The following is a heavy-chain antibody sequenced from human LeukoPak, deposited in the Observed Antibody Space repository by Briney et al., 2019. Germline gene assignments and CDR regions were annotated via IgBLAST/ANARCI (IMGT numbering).Heavy chain of an antibody. CDR2: MNPNNGNT. V-gene: IGHV1-8*01. Sequence: APVKVSCKASGFTFTSYDINWVRQASGQGLEWMGWMNPNNGNTGYAQKFQGRVTMTRDTSISTAYMELRGLRSEDTAVYYCVRDGEGVAISVNYWFDPWGQGTLVTVSS. J-gene: IGHJ5*02. D-gene: IGHD3-10*01. CDR1: GFTFTSYD. CDR3: VRDGEGVAISVNYWFDP.